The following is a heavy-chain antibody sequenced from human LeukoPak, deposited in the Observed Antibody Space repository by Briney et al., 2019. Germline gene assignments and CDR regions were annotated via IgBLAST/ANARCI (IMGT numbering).Heavy chain of an antibody. V-gene: IGHV3-7*05. J-gene: IGHJ4*02. CDR3: ARIGYSSSSFDF. CDR1: GFAFSKLA. CDR2: IKQDGSVE. D-gene: IGHD6-6*01. Sequence: PGGSLRLSCAASGFAFSKLAMGWVRQAPGKGLEWVANIKQDGSVEYYVVSVKGRFTISRDNAKESLYLQMNSLRAEDTAVYYCARIGYSSSSFDFWGQGTLVTVSS.